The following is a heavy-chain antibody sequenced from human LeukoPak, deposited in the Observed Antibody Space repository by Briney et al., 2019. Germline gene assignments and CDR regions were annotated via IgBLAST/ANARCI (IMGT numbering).Heavy chain of an antibody. CDR3: GRVDIAVAGYMDV. CDR1: GGSISSYY. CDR2: IYTSGST. Sequence: SETLSLTCTFSGGSISSYYWSWIRQPAGKGLEWIGRIYTSGSTNYNPSLKSRVTMSVATSKTQFSLKLSSVTAADTAVYYCGRVDIAVAGYMDVWGKGTTVTVSS. D-gene: IGHD6-19*01. V-gene: IGHV4-4*07. J-gene: IGHJ6*03.